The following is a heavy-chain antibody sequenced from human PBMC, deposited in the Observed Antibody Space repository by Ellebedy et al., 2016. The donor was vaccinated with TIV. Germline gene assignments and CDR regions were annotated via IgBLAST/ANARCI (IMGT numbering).Heavy chain of an antibody. V-gene: IGHV4-39*07. CDR3: ARGQRAAAGTRESGSGGDY. CDR2: IYYSGST. J-gene: IGHJ4*02. D-gene: IGHD6-13*01. CDR1: GGSISSSTYY. Sequence: SETLSLTCTVSGGSISSSTYYWDWIRQPPGKGLEWIGSIYYSGSTYYNPSLKSRVTISVDTSKNQFSLKLSSVTAADTAVYYCARGQRAAAGTRESGSGGDYWGQGTLVTVSS.